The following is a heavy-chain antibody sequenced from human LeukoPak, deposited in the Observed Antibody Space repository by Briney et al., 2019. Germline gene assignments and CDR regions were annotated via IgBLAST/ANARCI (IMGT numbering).Heavy chain of an antibody. J-gene: IGHJ4*02. Sequence: PGGSLRLSCAASGFTFSSYSINWVRQAPGKGLEWVSSISSSSSYIYYADSVKGRFTISRDNAKNSLYLQMNSLRAEDTAVYYCARWGHDILTGSCDYWGQGTLVTVSS. D-gene: IGHD3-9*01. CDR3: ARWGHDILTGSCDY. CDR1: GFTFSSYS. V-gene: IGHV3-21*01. CDR2: ISSSSSYI.